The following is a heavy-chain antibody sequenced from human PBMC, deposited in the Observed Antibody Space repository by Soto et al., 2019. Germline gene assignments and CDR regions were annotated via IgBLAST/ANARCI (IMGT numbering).Heavy chain of an antibody. CDR2: ISGSGAST. J-gene: IGHJ4*02. D-gene: IGHD3-10*01. Sequence: EVQLLESGGGLVQPGGSLRLSCAASGFTFISYAMIWVRQAPGKGLEWVSGISGSGASTFYADSLKGRFTISRDNSKNTLYLQMSSLRAEDTAVYYCAKDKGSLGAGSYGIFGYWGQGTLVTVSS. V-gene: IGHV3-23*01. CDR3: AKDKGSLGAGSYGIFGY. CDR1: GFTFISYA.